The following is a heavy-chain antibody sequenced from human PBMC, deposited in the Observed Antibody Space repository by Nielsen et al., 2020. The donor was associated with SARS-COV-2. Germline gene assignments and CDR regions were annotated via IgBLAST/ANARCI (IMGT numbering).Heavy chain of an antibody. CDR2: ISGNGGST. Sequence: GGSLRLSCAASGFTFSSYAMSWVRQAPGTGLEWVSGISGNGGSTYYADSVKGRFTISRDNAKNSLYLQMNSLRAEDTALYYCAKDSGSFVVTDNWFDPWGQGTLVTVSS. CDR1: GFTFSSYA. J-gene: IGHJ5*02. CDR3: AKDSGSFVVTDNWFDP. V-gene: IGHV3-23*01. D-gene: IGHD4-23*01.